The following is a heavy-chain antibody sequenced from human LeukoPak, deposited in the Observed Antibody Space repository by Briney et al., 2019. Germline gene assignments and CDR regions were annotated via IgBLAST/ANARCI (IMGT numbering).Heavy chain of an antibody. CDR3: ARDPYCSGGSCYSFFDY. D-gene: IGHD2-15*01. J-gene: IGHJ4*02. Sequence: GGSLRLSCAASGFTFSSYSMNWVRQAPGKGLEWVSSISNDGKYIYYADSVKGRFTISRDNSKNTLYLQMNSLRAEDTAVYYCARDPYCSGGSCYSFFDYWGQGTLVTVSS. V-gene: IGHV3-21*01. CDR1: GFTFSSYS. CDR2: ISNDGKYI.